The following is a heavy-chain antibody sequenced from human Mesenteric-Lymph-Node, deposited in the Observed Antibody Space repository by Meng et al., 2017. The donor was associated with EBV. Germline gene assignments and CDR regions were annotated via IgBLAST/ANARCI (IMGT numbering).Heavy chain of an antibody. CDR3: ARFQRFGDFD. CDR1: GASIRRDNW. CDR2: IYHSGST. V-gene: IGHV4-4*02. Sequence: VQRQRWGPGRGKPWGALSLTGPVSGASIRRDNWWIWVRQPPGKGLEWIGEIYHSGSTNYNPSLKRRVTISVDKSKRQFSLKLTSVTAADTAVYHCARFQRFGDFDWGQGTLVTVSS. D-gene: IGHD3-10*01. J-gene: IGHJ4*02.